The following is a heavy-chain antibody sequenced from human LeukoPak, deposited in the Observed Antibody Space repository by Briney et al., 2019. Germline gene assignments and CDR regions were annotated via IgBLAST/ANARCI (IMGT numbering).Heavy chain of an antibody. Sequence: ASVKVSCKASGYTFTSYDINWVRQATGQGLEWMGWMNPNSGNTGYAQKFQGRVTMTRNTSISTAYMELSSLRSEDTAVYYCARMGKLTRYYYYYMDVWGKGTTVTVSS. J-gene: IGHJ6*03. V-gene: IGHV1-8*01. CDR3: ARMGKLTRYYYYYMDV. CDR1: GYTFTSYD. CDR2: MNPNSGNT. D-gene: IGHD7-27*01.